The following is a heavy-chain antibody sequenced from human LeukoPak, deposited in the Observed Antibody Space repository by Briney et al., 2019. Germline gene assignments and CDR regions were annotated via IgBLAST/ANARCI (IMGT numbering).Heavy chain of an antibody. CDR3: ARDLDGSLFGYLNY. CDR2: IKQDGSEK. J-gene: IGHJ4*02. Sequence: GGSLRLSCAASGFTFSSYWMSWVRQAPGKGLEWVANIKQDGSEKYYVDSVKGRFTISRDNAKNSLYLQMNSLRAVDTAVYYCARDLDGSLFGYLNYWGQGTLVTVSS. D-gene: IGHD3-10*01. V-gene: IGHV3-7*03. CDR1: GFTFSSYW.